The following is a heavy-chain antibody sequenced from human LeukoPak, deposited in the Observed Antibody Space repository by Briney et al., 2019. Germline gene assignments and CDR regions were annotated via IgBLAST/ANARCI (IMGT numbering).Heavy chain of an antibody. CDR1: GYTFTSFD. CDR3: ARGFSGSSVFSYYYYYMDV. CDR2: MNPNSGST. D-gene: IGHD1-26*01. Sequence: ASVKVSCKASGYTFTSFDINWERQATGQGLEWMGWMNPNSGSTGYAQKFQGRVTMTRNTSISSAYMELSSLRSEDTAVYYCARGFSGSSVFSYYYYYMDVWGKGTTVTVSS. V-gene: IGHV1-8*01. J-gene: IGHJ6*03.